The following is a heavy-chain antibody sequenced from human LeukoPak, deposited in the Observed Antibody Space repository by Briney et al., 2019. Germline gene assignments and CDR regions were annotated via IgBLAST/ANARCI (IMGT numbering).Heavy chain of an antibody. CDR3: ARASYSPNWFDP. D-gene: IGHD3-16*01. CDR1: GLTFSSEW. J-gene: IGHJ5*02. CDR2: IKHDGSAK. Sequence: PGGSLRLSCVTSGLTFSSEWMSWVRQAPGKGLEWVANIKHDGSAKYYVDSVKGRFTISRDIAKNSLYLQMNSLRAEDTAVYYCARASYSPNWFDPWGQGTLVTVSS. V-gene: IGHV3-7*01.